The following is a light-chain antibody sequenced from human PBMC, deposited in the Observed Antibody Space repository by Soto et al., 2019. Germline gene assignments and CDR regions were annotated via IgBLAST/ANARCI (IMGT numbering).Light chain of an antibody. CDR1: QTIDNY. V-gene: IGKV1-39*01. J-gene: IGKJ2*01. Sequence: EIQMTQTASSLSASVGDRVTITCRASQTIDNYLNWYQQTPGRAPKLLIYGAFNLQTGVPSRFSGSGSGTDFTLTISSLQPEDFATYYCQQTYSTLLFTFGQGTKLEL. CDR2: GAF. CDR3: QQTYSTLLFT.